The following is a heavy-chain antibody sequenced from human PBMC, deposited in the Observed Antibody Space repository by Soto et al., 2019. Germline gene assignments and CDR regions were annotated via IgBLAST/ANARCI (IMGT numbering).Heavy chain of an antibody. CDR2: INPSGGST. CDR3: ARDLGYYDSSGYPLDY. D-gene: IGHD3-22*01. CDR1: GYTFTSYY. V-gene: IGHV1-46*01. Sequence: ASVKVSCKASGYTFTSYYIHWVRQAPGQGLEWMGIINPSGGSTSYAQKFQGRVTMTRDTSTSTVYMELSSLRSEDTAVYYCARDLGYYDSSGYPLDYWGQGTLVTVSS. J-gene: IGHJ4*02.